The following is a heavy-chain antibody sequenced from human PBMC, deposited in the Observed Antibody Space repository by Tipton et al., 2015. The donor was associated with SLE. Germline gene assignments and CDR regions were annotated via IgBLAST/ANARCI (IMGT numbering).Heavy chain of an antibody. CDR1: GYSISSGYY. CDR3: ARGAGSMHF. J-gene: IGHJ4*02. Sequence: LRLSCTVSGYSISSGYYWSWIRQPPGKGLEWTGYIYYSGSTSYNPSLKSRVTMSVDTSKNQLSLKLSSVTDADTAVYYCARGAGSMHFWGQGTLVTVSS. V-gene: IGHV4-61*01. D-gene: IGHD1-1*01. CDR2: IYYSGST.